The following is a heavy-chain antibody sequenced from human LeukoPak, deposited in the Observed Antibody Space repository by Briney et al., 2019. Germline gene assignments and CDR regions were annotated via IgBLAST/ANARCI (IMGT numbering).Heavy chain of an antibody. CDR1: GTSITRDC. V-gene: IGHV4-59*08. J-gene: IGHJ6*02. CDR3: ARGDESLVYGMDV. CDR2: ISYSGST. Sequence: SETLSLTCTVSGTSITRDCWTWIRQPPGKGLEWVGCISYSGSTHYSPSLSSRVSISLDTSKNQFSLRLKSVTAADTAVYYCARGDESLVYGMDVWGQGTTVTVSS.